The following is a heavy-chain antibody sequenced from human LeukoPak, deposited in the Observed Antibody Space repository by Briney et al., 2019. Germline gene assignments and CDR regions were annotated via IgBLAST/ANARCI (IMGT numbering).Heavy chain of an antibody. J-gene: IGHJ4*02. D-gene: IGHD3-10*01. CDR3: ARHEKDGSYYAPCLFDY. CDR2: IYYSGST. V-gene: IGHV4-39*01. CDR1: GGSLSSSSYY. Sequence: SETLSLTCTVSGGSLSSSSYYWGWIRQPPGKGLEWIGSIYYSGSTYYNPSLKSRVTISVDTSKNQFSLKLSSVTAADTAVYYCARHEKDGSYYAPCLFDYWGQGTLVTVSS.